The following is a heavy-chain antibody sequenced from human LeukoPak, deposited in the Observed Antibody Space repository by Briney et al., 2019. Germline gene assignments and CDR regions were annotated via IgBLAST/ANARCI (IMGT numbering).Heavy chain of an antibody. V-gene: IGHV1-18*01. CDR3: ARLRGYSFDV. D-gene: IGHD2-15*01. J-gene: IGHJ3*01. Sequence: ASVKVSCKASGYTFTSYGISWVRQASGPGLQWMGSINPGDGTTEYAQNFEGRVTMTREKSTATVYMDVSSLRPDDTAVYFCARLRGYSFDVWGQGTLLTVAS. CDR2: INPGDGTT. CDR1: GYTFTSYG.